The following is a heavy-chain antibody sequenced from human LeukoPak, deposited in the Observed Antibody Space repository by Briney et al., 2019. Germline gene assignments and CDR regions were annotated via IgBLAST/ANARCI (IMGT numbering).Heavy chain of an antibody. CDR2: INSDGSST. CDR3: VKARRGTTTSYFDY. CDR1: GFTFSSYW. Sequence: GGSLRLSCAASGFTFSSYWMHWVRQAPGKGLVWVSRINSDGSSTSYADSVKGRFTISRDNAKNTLYLQMNSLRAEDTAVYYCVKARRGTTTSYFDYWGQGALVTVSS. J-gene: IGHJ4*02. V-gene: IGHV3-74*01. D-gene: IGHD2/OR15-2a*01.